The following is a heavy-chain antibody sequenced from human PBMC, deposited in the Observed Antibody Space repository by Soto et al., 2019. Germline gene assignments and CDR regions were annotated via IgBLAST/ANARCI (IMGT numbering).Heavy chain of an antibody. D-gene: IGHD3-10*01. J-gene: IGHJ4*02. CDR3: ARDRDDYGSGNYYNRIDF. Sequence: ASVKVSCKASGYTFTSYYMHWVRQAPGQGLEWMGIINPSGGSTSYAQKFQGRVTMTRDTSTSTVYMELSSPRSEDTAVYYCARDRDDYGSGNYYNRIDFWGQGTLVTVSS. V-gene: IGHV1-46*01. CDR1: GYTFTSYY. CDR2: INPSGGST.